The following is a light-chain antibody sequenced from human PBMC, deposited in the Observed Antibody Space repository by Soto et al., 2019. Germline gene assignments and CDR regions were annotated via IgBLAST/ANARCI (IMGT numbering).Light chain of an antibody. CDR3: GSWDSSLSAYV. Sequence: QSVMTQPPSVSAAPGQKVTISCSGSSSNIGGNSVSWYQQLPGTAPKLLIYDDNKRPSGIPDRFSGSKSGTSATLGITGFQTGDEXDYYCGSWDSSLSAYVFGTGTKVTVL. CDR1: SSNIGGNS. V-gene: IGLV1-51*01. J-gene: IGLJ1*01. CDR2: DDN.